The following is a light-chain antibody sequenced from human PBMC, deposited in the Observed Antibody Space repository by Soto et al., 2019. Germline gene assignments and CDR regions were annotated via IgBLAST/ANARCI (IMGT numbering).Light chain of an antibody. Sequence: DIQMTQSPSTLSASVGDRVTITCRASQSISNWLAWYQQKPGKAPKLLIYKTSNLDSGVPSRFSGSGSGTEFSLTISSLQPDDFATYYCQQYTSFSLTFGGGTRVEVK. CDR1: QSISNW. J-gene: IGKJ4*01. V-gene: IGKV1-5*03. CDR3: QQYTSFSLT. CDR2: KTS.